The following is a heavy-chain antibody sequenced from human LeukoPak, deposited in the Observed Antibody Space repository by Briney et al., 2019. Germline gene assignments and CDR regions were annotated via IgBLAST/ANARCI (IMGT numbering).Heavy chain of an antibody. Sequence: PSETLSLTCTVSGASISPDYWGWIRQPPGKGLEFIGYIHYSGSTNYNPSLKSRVTISVDTSKNQFSLKLSSVTAADTAVYYCARAAYSGSYHSDYWGQGTLVTVSS. J-gene: IGHJ4*02. CDR2: IHYSGST. D-gene: IGHD1-26*01. CDR3: ARAAYSGSYHSDY. V-gene: IGHV4-59*01. CDR1: GASISPDY.